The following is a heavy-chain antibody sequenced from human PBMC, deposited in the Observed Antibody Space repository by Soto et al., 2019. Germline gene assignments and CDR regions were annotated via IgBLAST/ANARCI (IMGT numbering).Heavy chain of an antibody. CDR2: ISGGGDTT. J-gene: IGHJ4*02. CDR1: GFTFNNYA. CDR3: AKGRGGSGSLTPRVDF. Sequence: EVQLLESGGGLVQPGGSLRLSCAASGFTFNNYAMTWVRQAPGKGLEWVSAISGGGDTTSYADSVKGRCTVSRDGSKNTLYLHMSSLRAEDPALYYCAKGRGGSGSLTPRVDFWGQGTLVTVSS. V-gene: IGHV3-23*01. D-gene: IGHD3-10*01.